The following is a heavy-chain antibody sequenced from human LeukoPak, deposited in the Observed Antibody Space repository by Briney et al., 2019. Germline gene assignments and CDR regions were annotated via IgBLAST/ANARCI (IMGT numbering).Heavy chain of an antibody. CDR1: GFTFSSYW. J-gene: IGHJ4*02. CDR3: ARGPIPYSYSSWYDY. Sequence: GGSLRLSCAASGFTFSSYWMSWVRQAPGKGLEWVANIKKDGSEKYYVDSVKGRFTISRDNAKNSLYLQMNSLGAEDTALYYCARGPIPYSYSSWYDYWGQGTLVTVSS. V-gene: IGHV3-7*03. CDR2: IKKDGSEK. D-gene: IGHD6-13*01.